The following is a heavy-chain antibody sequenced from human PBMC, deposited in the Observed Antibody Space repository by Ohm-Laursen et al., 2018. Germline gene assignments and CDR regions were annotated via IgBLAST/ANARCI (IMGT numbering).Heavy chain of an antibody. CDR2: ISWNSGVI. J-gene: IGHJ4*02. V-gene: IGHV3-9*01. CDR1: GFSYDDYA. Sequence: SLRLSCTASGFSYDDYAMHWVRQAPGKGMEWVSGISWNSGVIDYADSVRGRFTISRDNAKKSLYLQMNSLRTDDTALYYCAKDTASGSGYYYFLDSWGQGIPVAVSS. CDR3: AKDTASGSGYYYFLDS. D-gene: IGHD3-22*01.